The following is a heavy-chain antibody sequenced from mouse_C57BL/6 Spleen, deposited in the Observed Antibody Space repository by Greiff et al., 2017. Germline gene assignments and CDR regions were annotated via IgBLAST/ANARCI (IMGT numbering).Heavy chain of an antibody. Sequence: VQLQQSGPELVKPGASVKISCKASGYAFSSSWMNWVKQRPGKGLEWIGRIYPGDGDTNYNGKFKGKATLTAHQSSSTAYMQLSSLTSGDSAVYFCARRGGYDAWFAYWGQGTLVTVSA. D-gene: IGHD2-2*01. CDR2: IYPGDGDT. J-gene: IGHJ3*01. V-gene: IGHV1-82*01. CDR1: GYAFSSSW. CDR3: ARRGGYDAWFAY.